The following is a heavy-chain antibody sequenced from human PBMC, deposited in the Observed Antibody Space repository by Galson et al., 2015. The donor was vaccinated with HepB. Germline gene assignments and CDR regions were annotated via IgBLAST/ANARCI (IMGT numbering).Heavy chain of an antibody. D-gene: IGHD3-22*01. J-gene: IGHJ5*02. CDR3: ARNVYYDTSGYYYKPGWVDP. CDR1: GDSVSSNSAA. V-gene: IGHV6-1*01. CDR2: TYYRSKWYY. Sequence: CAIPGDSVSSNSAAWNWIRQSPSRGLEWLGRTYYRSKWYYDYAVSVRSRITINPDISRNQFSLQLYSVTPEDTAVYYCARNVYYDTSGYYYKPGWVDPWGQGTLVTVSS.